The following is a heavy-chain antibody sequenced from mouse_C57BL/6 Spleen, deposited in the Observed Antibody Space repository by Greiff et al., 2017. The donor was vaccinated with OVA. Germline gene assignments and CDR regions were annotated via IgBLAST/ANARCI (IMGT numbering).Heavy chain of an antibody. J-gene: IGHJ4*01. CDR3: ARDYKAMDY. Sequence: VQLQQPGAELVRPGSSVKLSCKASGYTFTSYWMDWVKQRPGQGLEWIGNIYPSDSETHYNQKFKDKATLTVDKSSSTAYMQLSSLTSEDSAVYYCARDYKAMDYWGQGTSVTVSS. CDR2: IYPSDSET. V-gene: IGHV1-61*01. CDR1: GYTFTSYW. D-gene: IGHD2-13*01.